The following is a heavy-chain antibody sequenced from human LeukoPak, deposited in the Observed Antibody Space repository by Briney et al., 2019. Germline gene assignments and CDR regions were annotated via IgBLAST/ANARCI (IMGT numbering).Heavy chain of an antibody. CDR1: GFMFDDHT. V-gene: IGHV3-43*01. Sequence: GGSLRLSCAASGFMFDDHTMHWVRQLPGKGLEWVSLISWEGSTTYYADSVEDRFTIFRDTSKNSLFLQMNSLRTEDTALYYCAKARSSSWSYLESWGQGTLVTVSS. CDR3: AKARSSSWSYLES. J-gene: IGHJ4*02. D-gene: IGHD6-13*01. CDR2: ISWEGSTT.